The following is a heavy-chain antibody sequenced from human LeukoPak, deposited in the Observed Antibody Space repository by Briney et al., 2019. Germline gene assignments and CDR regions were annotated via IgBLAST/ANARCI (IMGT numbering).Heavy chain of an antibody. V-gene: IGHV4-34*01. D-gene: IGHD6-13*01. J-gene: IGHJ4*02. CDR3: ARGPVRWESAGTLDY. CDR2: INHSGST. CDR1: GGSFSGYY. Sequence: SETLSLTCAVYGGSFSGYYWSWIRQPPGKGLEWIGEINHSGSTNYNPSLKSRVTISVDTSKNQFSLKLSSVTAADMAVYYCARGPVRWESAGTLDYWGQGTLVTVSS.